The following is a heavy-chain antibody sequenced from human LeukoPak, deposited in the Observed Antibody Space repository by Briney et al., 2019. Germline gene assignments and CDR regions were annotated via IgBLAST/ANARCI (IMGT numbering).Heavy chain of an antibody. CDR3: AKAETIFGVVIPTQH. D-gene: IGHD3-3*01. V-gene: IGHV3-23*01. J-gene: IGHJ1*01. Sequence: GGSLRLSCAASGFTFSSCAMSWVRQAPGKWLEWVSAISGSGGSTYYADSVKGRFTISRDDSKNTLYLQMNSLRAEDTAVYYCAKAETIFGVVIPTQHWGQGTLVTVSS. CDR1: GFTFSSCA. CDR2: ISGSGGST.